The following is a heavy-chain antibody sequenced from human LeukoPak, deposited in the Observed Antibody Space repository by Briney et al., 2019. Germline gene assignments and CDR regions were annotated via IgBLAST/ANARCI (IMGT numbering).Heavy chain of an antibody. CDR3: ARDVDY. Sequence: ASVKVSCKASGYTFTGYHIHGVRQAPGQGLEWMGRINPYSGDTNFAKKFQGRVTMTRDTSITTAYMDLSSLTPDDTAVYFCARDVDYWGQGTLVTVSS. CDR1: GYTFTGYH. J-gene: IGHJ4*02. CDR2: INPYSGDT. V-gene: IGHV1-2*06.